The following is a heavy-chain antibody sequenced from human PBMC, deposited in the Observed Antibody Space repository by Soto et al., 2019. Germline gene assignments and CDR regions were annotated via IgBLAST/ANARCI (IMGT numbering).Heavy chain of an antibody. CDR3: AKDPSSGYDYGTSYYLGY. CDR2: ISGSGGST. J-gene: IGHJ4*02. D-gene: IGHD5-12*01. V-gene: IGHV3-23*01. Sequence: PGGSLRLSCAASGFTFSSYAMNWVRQAPGKGLEWVSLISGSGGSTYYADSVKGRFTISRDNSKNTLYLQMNNLRADDTAVYYCAKDPSSGYDYGTSYYLGYRGQGTLVTVSS. CDR1: GFTFSSYA.